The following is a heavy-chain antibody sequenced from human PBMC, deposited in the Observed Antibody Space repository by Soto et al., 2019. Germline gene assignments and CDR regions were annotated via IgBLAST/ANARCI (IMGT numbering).Heavy chain of an antibody. CDR1: GYTFTSYY. V-gene: IGHV1-46*01. D-gene: IGHD6-6*01. J-gene: IGHJ6*02. CDR2: INPSGGST. CDR3: ARYKQLAGRGDYYYGMDV. Sequence: WASVKVSCKASGYTFTSYYMHWVRQAPGQGLEWMGIINPSGGSTSYAQKFQGRVTMTRDTSTSTVYMELSSLRSEDTAVYYCARYKQLAGRGDYYYGMDVWGQGTTVTVSS.